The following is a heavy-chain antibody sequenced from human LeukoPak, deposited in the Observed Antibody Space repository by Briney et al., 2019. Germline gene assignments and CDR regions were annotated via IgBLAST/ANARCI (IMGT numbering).Heavy chain of an antibody. CDR3: ARDRLLEDRDYSSYYYMDV. J-gene: IGHJ6*03. CDR2: ISSSSSTI. V-gene: IGHV3-48*01. D-gene: IGHD1-1*01. CDR1: GFTFSSYS. Sequence: GGSLRLSCAASGFTFSSYSMLWVRQAPGKGLEWVSYISSSSSTIYYADSVKGRFTISRDNAKNSLYLQMNSLRAEDTAVYYCARDRLLEDRDYSSYYYMDVWGKGTTVTVSS.